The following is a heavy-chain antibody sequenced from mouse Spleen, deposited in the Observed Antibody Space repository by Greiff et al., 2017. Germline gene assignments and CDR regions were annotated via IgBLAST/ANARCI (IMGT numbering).Heavy chain of an antibody. CDR3: ARMGTFTTRDAMDY. D-gene: IGHD1-1*01. J-gene: IGHJ4*01. CDR2: INPSSGYT. Sequence: QVQLQQSGAELARPGASVKMSCKASGYTFTSYTMHWVKQRPGQGLEWIGYINPSSGYTKYNQKFKDKATLTADKSSSTAYMQLSSLTSEDSAVYYCARMGTFTTRDAMDYWGQGTSVTVSS. V-gene: IGHV1-4*01. CDR1: GYTFTSYT.